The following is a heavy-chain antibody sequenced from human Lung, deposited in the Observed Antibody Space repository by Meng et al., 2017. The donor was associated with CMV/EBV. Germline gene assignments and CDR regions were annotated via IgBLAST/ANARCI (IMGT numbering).Heavy chain of an antibody. CDR3: ALFTRSWFDP. Sequence: QSSLKEACPTLVNPPSTLTLTCTFSGFSLSTSEVGVGWIRQPTGKALEWLAVIYWDDDKRYSPSLKSRLTITKDTSKNQVVLTLTNMDPVDTATYYCALFTRSWFDPWGQGTLVTVSS. CDR1: GFSLSTSEVG. V-gene: IGHV2-5*02. J-gene: IGHJ5*02. D-gene: IGHD2-2*01. CDR2: IYWDDDK.